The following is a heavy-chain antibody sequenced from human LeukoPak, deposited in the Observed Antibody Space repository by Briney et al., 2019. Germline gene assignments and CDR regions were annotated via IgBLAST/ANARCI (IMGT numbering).Heavy chain of an antibody. CDR1: GFTFSSYG. D-gene: IGHD6-19*01. Sequence: PGGALRLSCAASGFTFSSYGMHWVRQAPGKGLEWVAFIRYDGSNKYYADSVKGRFTISRDNSKNTLYLQMSSLRAEDTAVYYCAKDRPTGGAVAGKNDYCGQGTLVTVSS. CDR3: AKDRPTGGAVAGKNDY. CDR2: IRYDGSNK. V-gene: IGHV3-30*02. J-gene: IGHJ4*02.